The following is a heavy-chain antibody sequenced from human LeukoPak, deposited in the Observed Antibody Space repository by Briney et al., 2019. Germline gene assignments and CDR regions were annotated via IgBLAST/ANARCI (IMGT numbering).Heavy chain of an antibody. CDR3: ARRAILYGSGEPYFDY. J-gene: IGHJ4*02. Sequence: GSSVKVSCKASGGTFSSYAINWVRQAPGQGLEWIGGITPIFAAANYAQKFQGRVTIIADEFTSTAYMELSSLRSEDTAMYYCARRAILYGSGEPYFDYWGQGTLVTVSS. CDR1: GGTFSSYA. V-gene: IGHV1-69*01. D-gene: IGHD3-10*01. CDR2: ITPIFAAA.